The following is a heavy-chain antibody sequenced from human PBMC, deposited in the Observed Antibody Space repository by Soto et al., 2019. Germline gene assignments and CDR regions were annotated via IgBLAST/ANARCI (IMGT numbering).Heavy chain of an antibody. CDR3: VNFSGIPV. D-gene: IGHD1-1*01. V-gene: IGHV1-3*04. Sequence: SEKVTWRASGYTVTYYALNWVRQAPGQRLEWMGWINTGNGNTKHSQKFQGRLTITRDTSATTLYMELSSLRSEDTTVYYCVNFSGIPVWGQGTLVTVSS. CDR2: INTGNGNT. CDR1: GYTVTYYA. J-gene: IGHJ4*02.